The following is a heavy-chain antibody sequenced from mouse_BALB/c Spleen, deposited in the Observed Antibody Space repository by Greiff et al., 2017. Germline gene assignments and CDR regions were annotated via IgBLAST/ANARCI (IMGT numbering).Heavy chain of an antibody. D-gene: IGHD2-3*01. CDR2: IYPGDGDT. V-gene: IGHV1-80*01. J-gene: IGHJ3*01. CDR1: GYAFSSYW. Sequence: QVQLQQSGAELVRPGSSVKISCKASGYAFSSYWMNWVKQRPGQGLEWIGQIYPGDGDTNYNGKFKGKATLTADKSSSTAYMQLSSLTSEDSAVYYCARGDYDLTWFAYWGQGTLVTVSA. CDR3: ARGDYDLTWFAY.